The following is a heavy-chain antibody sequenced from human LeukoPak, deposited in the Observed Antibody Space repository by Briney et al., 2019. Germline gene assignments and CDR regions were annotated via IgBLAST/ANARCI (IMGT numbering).Heavy chain of an antibody. CDR1: GFTFSDYY. V-gene: IGHV3-11*04. D-gene: IGHD3-3*01. CDR2: MSTSDSPI. J-gene: IGHJ3*02. Sequence: GGSLRLSCAASGFTFSDYYMSWIRQAPGKGLEWVSYMSTSDSPIYYTDSVKGRFTISRDNAKNSLYLQMNSLRAEDTAVYYCARVFDFSGAFDIWGQGTMVTVSS. CDR3: ARVFDFSGAFDI.